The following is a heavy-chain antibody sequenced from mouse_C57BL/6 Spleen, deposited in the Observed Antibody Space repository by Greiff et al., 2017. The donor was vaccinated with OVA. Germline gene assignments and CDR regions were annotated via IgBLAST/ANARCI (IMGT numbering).Heavy chain of an antibody. D-gene: IGHD1-1*01. CDR1: GYTFTSYW. J-gene: IGHJ2*01. CDR2: IDPSDSYT. Sequence: VQLQQPGAELVRPGTSVKLSCKASGYTFTSYWMHWVKQRPGQGLEWIGVIDPSDSYTNYNQKFKGKATLTVDTSSSTAYMQLSSLTSEDSAVYYCARWITTVNFDYWGQGTTLTVSS. CDR3: ARWITTVNFDY. V-gene: IGHV1-59*01.